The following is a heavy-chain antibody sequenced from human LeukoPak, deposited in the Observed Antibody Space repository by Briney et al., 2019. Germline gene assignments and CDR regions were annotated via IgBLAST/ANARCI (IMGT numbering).Heavy chain of an antibody. V-gene: IGHV4-4*07. CDR3: ARSGRGYTYGTYYYYMDV. CDR1: GGSTNNYF. CDR2: VNPYGTS. D-gene: IGHD5-18*01. J-gene: IGHJ6*03. Sequence: PSGTLSLTCSVSGGSTNNYFWSWIRQSAGKGLEWIGRVNPYGTSNYNPSLKSRVTMSVDTSKNQFSLKMTSVTAADTAVYFCARSGRGYTYGTYYYYMDVWGKGTTVTVSS.